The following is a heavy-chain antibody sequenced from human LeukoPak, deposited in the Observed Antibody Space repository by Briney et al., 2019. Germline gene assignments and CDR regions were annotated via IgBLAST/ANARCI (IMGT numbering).Heavy chain of an antibody. CDR3: AIVGSSGYPIDY. Sequence: WGAVTFSWTASGFTLGDLYRSRLRQDQGKGLKWVSDISSSGKTINYADSVKSRFTISRDNAKNSVYLQMNSLRAEDTAVYYCAIVGSSGYPIDYWGQGTLVTVSS. D-gene: IGHD3-22*01. CDR1: GFTLGDLY. CDR2: ISSSGKTI. J-gene: IGHJ4*02. V-gene: IGHV3-11*01.